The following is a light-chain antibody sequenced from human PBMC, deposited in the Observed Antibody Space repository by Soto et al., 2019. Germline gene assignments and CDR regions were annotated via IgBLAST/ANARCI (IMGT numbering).Light chain of an antibody. CDR1: SSDVGGYNY. CDR2: DVR. CDR3: TSYTSISTLL. V-gene: IGLV2-14*03. Sequence: QSVLTQPASVSGFLGQSITISCTGTSSDVGGYNYVSWYQQHPGKAPKLMIYDVRNRPSGVFNRFSGSKSGNTASLTISGLQAEDEADYYCTSYTSISTLLFGGGTKLTVL. J-gene: IGLJ2*01.